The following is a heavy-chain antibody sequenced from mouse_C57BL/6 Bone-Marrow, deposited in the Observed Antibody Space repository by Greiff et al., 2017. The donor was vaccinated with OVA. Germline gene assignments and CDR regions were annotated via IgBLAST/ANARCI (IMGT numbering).Heavy chain of an antibody. V-gene: IGHV5-9-1*02. J-gene: IGHJ1*03. D-gene: IGHD2-1*01. CDR2: ISSGGDYI. Sequence: EVNVVESGEGLVKPGGSLKLSCAASGFTFSSYAMSWVRQTPEKRLEWVAYISSGGDYIYYADTVKGRFTISRDNARNTLYLQMSSLKSEDTAMYYGTSRNYEDFDVWGTGTTVTVSS. CDR1: GFTFSSYA. CDR3: TSRNYEDFDV.